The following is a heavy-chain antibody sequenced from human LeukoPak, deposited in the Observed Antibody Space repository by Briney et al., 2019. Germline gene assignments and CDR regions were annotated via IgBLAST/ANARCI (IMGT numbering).Heavy chain of an antibody. D-gene: IGHD3-10*01. J-gene: IGHJ4*02. Sequence: SETLSLTCAVYGGSFSSYYWSWIRQPPGKGLEWIGEINHSGSTNYNPSLKSRVTISVDTSKNQFSLKLSSVTAADTAVYYCARVSSMVRGGPYYWGQGTLVTVSS. CDR1: GGSFSSYY. CDR3: ARVSSMVRGGPYY. V-gene: IGHV4-34*01. CDR2: INHSGST.